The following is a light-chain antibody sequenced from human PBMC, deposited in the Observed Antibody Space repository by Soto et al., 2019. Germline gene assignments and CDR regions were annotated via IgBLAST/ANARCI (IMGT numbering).Light chain of an antibody. J-gene: IGLJ3*02. V-gene: IGLV2-14*01. CDR2: EVS. CDR3: SSSGV. CDR1: SSDVGGYNY. Sequence: QSALTQPASVSGSPGQSITISCTGTSSDVGGYNYVSWYQQHPGKAPKRMIYEVSNRPSGVSNRFSGSKSGNTASLTISGLQAEDEADYYCSSSGVFGGGTKVTVL.